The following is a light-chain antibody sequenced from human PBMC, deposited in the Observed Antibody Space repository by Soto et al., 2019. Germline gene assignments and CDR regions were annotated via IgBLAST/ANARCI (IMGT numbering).Light chain of an antibody. CDR1: SSDVGSYDL. J-gene: IGLJ3*02. CDR3: CSYAGSSTWV. Sequence: QSALTQPASVSGSPGQSITISCTGTSSDVGSYDLVSWYQQHPGKAPQLMIYEGSERPSGVSNRFSGSKSGNTASLTISGLPAEDEADYYCCSYAGSSTWVFGGGTKVTVL. CDR2: EGS. V-gene: IGLV2-23*01.